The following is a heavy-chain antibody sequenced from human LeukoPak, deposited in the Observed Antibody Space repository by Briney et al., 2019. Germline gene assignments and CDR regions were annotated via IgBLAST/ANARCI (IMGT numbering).Heavy chain of an antibody. V-gene: IGHV4-39*01. Sequence: PSETLSLTRSVSGGSISSSSYYWGWIRQPPGKGLEWIGSIYYSGSTYYNPSLKSRVTISVDTSKNQFSLKLRSVTAADTAVYYCARRLGGSGSYYYWGQGTLVTVSS. CDR3: ARRLGGSGSYYY. CDR1: GGSISSSSYY. CDR2: IYYSGST. D-gene: IGHD3-10*01. J-gene: IGHJ4*02.